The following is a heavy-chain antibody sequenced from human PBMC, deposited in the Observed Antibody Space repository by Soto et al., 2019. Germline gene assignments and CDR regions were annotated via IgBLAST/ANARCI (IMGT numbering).Heavy chain of an antibody. V-gene: IGHV1-69*01. CDR2: IVPVFSTG. CDR3: AIEDGHHSPAFDH. CDR1: GGTFRNSA. J-gene: IGHJ4*02. Sequence: QVQLVQSGAEVKKPGSSVKVSCKASGGTFRNSAFSWVRQAAGQGLEWMGGIVPVFSTGEYAQKFQGRVTIFADESTRTVSLELSSLRSEDTAVYYCAIEDGHHSPAFDHWGQGNLVSVPS. D-gene: IGHD2-21*01.